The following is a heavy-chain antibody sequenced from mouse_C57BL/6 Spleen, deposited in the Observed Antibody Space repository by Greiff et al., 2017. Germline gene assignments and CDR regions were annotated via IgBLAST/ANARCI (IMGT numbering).Heavy chain of an antibody. CDR2: IWGGGST. CDR1: GFSLTSYG. CDR3: AKQDSSGYGGAMDD. J-gene: IGHJ4*01. Sequence: VQLQQSGPGLVAPSQSLSITCPVSGFSLTSYGVDWVRQPPGKGLEWLGVIWGGGSTNYNSALMSRLSISKDNSKSHVFLKMNSLQTDDTAMYYCAKQDSSGYGGAMDDRGQGTSGTVSS. V-gene: IGHV2-9*01. D-gene: IGHD3-2*02.